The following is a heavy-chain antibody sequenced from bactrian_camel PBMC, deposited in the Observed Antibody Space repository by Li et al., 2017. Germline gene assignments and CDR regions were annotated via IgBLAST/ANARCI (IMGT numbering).Heavy chain of an antibody. Sequence: HVQLVESGGGSVQAGGSLRLSCTYTRRPNYVTWFRQGPGNGREGVAAIARDGTTTYADSVKGRFTISRDSTKNTLYLQMDGLKPKDTARYFCAADWRFFPAWIGVLDLARYLYFGPGTQVTVS. D-gene: IGHD1*01. J-gene: IGHJ4*01. V-gene: IGHV3S53*01. CDR2: IARDGTT. CDR1: RRPNY.